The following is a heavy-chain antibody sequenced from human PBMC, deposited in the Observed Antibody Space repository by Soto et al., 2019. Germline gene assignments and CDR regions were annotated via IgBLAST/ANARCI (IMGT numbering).Heavy chain of an antibody. CDR2: IYYSGST. V-gene: IGHV4-61*01. CDR1: GGSVSSGSYY. J-gene: IGHJ4*02. D-gene: IGHD1-26*01. CDR3: ARDGGYYGLDY. Sequence: SETLSLTCTVSGGSVSSGSYYWSWIRQPPGKGLEWIGSIYYSGSTNYNPSLKSRVTISVNTSKNQFSLRLSSVTAADTAVYYCARDGGYYGLDYWGQGTLVTVSS.